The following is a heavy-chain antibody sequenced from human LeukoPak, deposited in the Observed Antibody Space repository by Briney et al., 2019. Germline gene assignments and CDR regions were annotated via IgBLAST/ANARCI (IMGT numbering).Heavy chain of an antibody. CDR3: ARHADRKWDLPGSFDS. J-gene: IGHJ4*02. CDR2: MYHTGTT. Sequence: SETLSLTCAVSGGSINSDYWSWIRQPPGKRLEWIGFMYHTGTTNLNPSFKSRVTISLASSKSYFSLSLNSVTAADTAVYYCARHADRKWDLPGSFDSWGQGVRVAVSS. CDR1: GGSINSDY. D-gene: IGHD1-26*01. V-gene: IGHV4-59*08.